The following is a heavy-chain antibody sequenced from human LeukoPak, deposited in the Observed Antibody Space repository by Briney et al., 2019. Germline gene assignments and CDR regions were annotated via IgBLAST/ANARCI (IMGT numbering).Heavy chain of an antibody. Sequence: ASVKVSCKASGYTFTSYAMNWVRQAPGQGLEWMGWINTNTGNPTYAQGFTGRFVFSLDTSVGTAYLQISSLKAEDTAVYYCARDDEMATGVQVGYWGQGTLVTVSS. D-gene: IGHD5-24*01. CDR3: ARDDEMATGVQVGY. CDR2: INTNTGNP. CDR1: GYTFTSYA. J-gene: IGHJ4*02. V-gene: IGHV7-4-1*02.